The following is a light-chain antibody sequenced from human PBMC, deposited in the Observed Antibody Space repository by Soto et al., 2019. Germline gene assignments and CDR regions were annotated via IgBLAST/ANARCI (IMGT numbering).Light chain of an antibody. V-gene: IGKV3-20*01. CDR2: GAS. CDR3: QQYGSSRVYT. J-gene: IGKJ2*01. CDR1: QSVSSTY. Sequence: EIGLTQSPGTLSLSPGERATLSCRASQSVSSTYLASYQQKPGQAPRLLIYGASSRATGIPDRFSGSGSGTDFTLTISRLEPEDFAVYYCQQYGSSRVYTFGQGTKLEIK.